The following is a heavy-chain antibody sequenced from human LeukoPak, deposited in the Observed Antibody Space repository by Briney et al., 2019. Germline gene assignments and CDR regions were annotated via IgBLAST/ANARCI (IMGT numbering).Heavy chain of an antibody. CDR1: GGSFSGYY. Sequence: SETLSLTCAVYGGSFSGYYWSWIRQPPGKGLEWIGYIYYSGSTNYNPSLKSRVTISVDTSKNQFSLKLSSVTAADTAVYYCARDSDYCSGGSCLGYWGQGTLVTVSS. J-gene: IGHJ4*02. D-gene: IGHD2-15*01. CDR3: ARDSDYCSGGSCLGY. CDR2: IYYSGST. V-gene: IGHV4-59*01.